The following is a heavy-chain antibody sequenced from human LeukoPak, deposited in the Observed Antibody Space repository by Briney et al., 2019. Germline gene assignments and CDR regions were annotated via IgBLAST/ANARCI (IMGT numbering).Heavy chain of an antibody. J-gene: IGHJ4*02. D-gene: IGHD4-11*01. CDR1: GFTFSSYA. V-gene: IGHV3-23*01. CDR3: AKGPDDYSNYPTWFYFDY. Sequence: GGSLRLSCAASGFTFSSYAMSWVRQAPGKGLEWVSAISGSGGSTYYADSVKGRFTISRDNSKNTLYLQMNSLRAGDTAVYYCAKGPDDYSNYPTWFYFDYWGQGTLVTVSS. CDR2: ISGSGGST.